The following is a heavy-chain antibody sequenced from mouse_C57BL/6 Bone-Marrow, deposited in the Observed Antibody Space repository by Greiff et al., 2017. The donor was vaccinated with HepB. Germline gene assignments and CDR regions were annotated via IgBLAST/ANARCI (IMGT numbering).Heavy chain of an antibody. CDR3: ARSLPGLRLNYFDY. CDR2: IYWDDDK. V-gene: IGHV8-12*01. J-gene: IGHJ2*01. Sequence: QVTLKESGPGILQSSQTLSLTCSFSGFSLSTSGMGVSWIRQPSGKGLEWLAHIYWDDDKRYNPSLKSRLTISEDTSRNQVFLKITSVDTADTATYYCARSLPGLRLNYFDYWGQGTTLTVSS. CDR1: GFSLSTSGMG. D-gene: IGHD3-2*02.